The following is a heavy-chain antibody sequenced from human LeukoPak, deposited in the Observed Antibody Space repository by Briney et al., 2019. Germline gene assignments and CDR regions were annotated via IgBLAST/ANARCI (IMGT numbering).Heavy chain of an antibody. CDR3: ARGHLYDYSTTCYYFDY. D-gene: IGHD5-12*01. V-gene: IGHV5-51*01. CDR1: GYTFPTYW. CDR2: IFPGDSDT. Sequence: GESLKISFKGFGYTFPTYWIAWGRQCPGKGLGGMGIIFPGDSDTRYSPSFQGQVTISADKSISTAYLQWNSLKASDTAMYYRARGHLYDYSTTCYYFDYWGQGTLVTVSS. J-gene: IGHJ4*02.